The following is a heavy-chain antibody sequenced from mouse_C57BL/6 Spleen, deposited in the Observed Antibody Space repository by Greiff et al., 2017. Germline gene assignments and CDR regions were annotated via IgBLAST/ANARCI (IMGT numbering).Heavy chain of an antibody. V-gene: IGHV1-59*01. J-gene: IGHJ2*01. CDR1: GYTFTSYW. Sequence: QVQLQQPGAELVRPGTSVKLSCKASGYTFTSYWMHWVKQRPGQGLEWIGVIDPSDSYTNYNQKFKGKATLTVDTSSSTAYMQLSSLTSEDSAVYYCARWSSYDYWGQGNTRTVSS. CDR3: ARWSSYDY. D-gene: IGHD1-1*01. CDR2: IDPSDSYT.